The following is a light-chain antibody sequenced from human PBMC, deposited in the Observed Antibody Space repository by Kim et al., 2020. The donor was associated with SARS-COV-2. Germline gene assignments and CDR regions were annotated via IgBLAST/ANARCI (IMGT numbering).Light chain of an antibody. Sequence: PPGGRATLSGRSSEDVEKYLAWYKPRPGQPPRLLIDDEYNRAAGSPARFSGSGSGTDFTLTINRLGPEDFATYYCQQRRNWPPLTFGGGTRVDI. CDR2: DEY. V-gene: IGKV3-11*01. J-gene: IGKJ4*01. CDR1: EDVEKY. CDR3: QQRRNWPPLT.